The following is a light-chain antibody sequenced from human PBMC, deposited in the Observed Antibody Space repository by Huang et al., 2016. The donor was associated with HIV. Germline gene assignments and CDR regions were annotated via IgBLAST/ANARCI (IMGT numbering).Light chain of an antibody. CDR1: QSVSSNY. CDR3: QQYGDSPDT. J-gene: IGKJ2*01. Sequence: EIVLTQSPGTLSLFPGERATLSCRASQSVSSNYLAWYQQKPGQAPRLLIHAPASRASDIPDRVSGSGSGTDFTLTISRLEPEEFAVYYCQQYGDSPDTFGQGTKVEIK. V-gene: IGKV3-20*01. CDR2: APA.